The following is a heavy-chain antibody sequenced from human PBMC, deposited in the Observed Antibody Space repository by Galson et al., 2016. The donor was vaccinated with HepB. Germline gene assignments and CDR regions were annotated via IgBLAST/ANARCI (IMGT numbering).Heavy chain of an antibody. D-gene: IGHD3-22*01. CDR1: DFTFSGYG. V-gene: IGHV3-33*08. CDR3: ARSASYYDSNGYYRDPFDF. CDR2: IWFDGSKQ. J-gene: IGHJ4*02. Sequence: SLRLSCATFDFTFSGYGMHWVRQAPGKGLEWVALIWFDGSKQYYSDSVKGRFTISRDNSRNTLYLQMNSLRAEDTAVYYCARSASYYDSNGYYRDPFDFWGPGTLGTVSS.